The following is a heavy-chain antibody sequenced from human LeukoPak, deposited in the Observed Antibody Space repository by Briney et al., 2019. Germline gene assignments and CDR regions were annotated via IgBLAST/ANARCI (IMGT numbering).Heavy chain of an antibody. Sequence: GGSLRLSCAASGFTFSDYYMSWIRQAPGKGLEWVANIKQDGSEKYYVDSVKGRFTISRDNAKNSLYLQMNSLRVEDTAVYYCASQGSELDAFDIWGQGTMVTVSS. D-gene: IGHD3-10*01. CDR2: IKQDGSEK. V-gene: IGHV3-7*01. CDR1: GFTFSDYY. J-gene: IGHJ3*02. CDR3: ASQGSELDAFDI.